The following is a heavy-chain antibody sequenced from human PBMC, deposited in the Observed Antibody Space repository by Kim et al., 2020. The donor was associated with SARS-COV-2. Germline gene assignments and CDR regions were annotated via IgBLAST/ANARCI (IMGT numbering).Heavy chain of an antibody. Sequence: YNPSLKSRVTISVDTSKNQFSLKLSSVTAADTAVYYCARGVTTVTSEFDYWGQGTLVTVSS. D-gene: IGHD4-17*01. V-gene: IGHV4-59*09. CDR3: ARGVTTVTSEFDY. J-gene: IGHJ4*02.